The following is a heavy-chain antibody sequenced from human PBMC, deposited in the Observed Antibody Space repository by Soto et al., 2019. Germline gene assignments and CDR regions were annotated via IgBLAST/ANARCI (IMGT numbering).Heavy chain of an antibody. D-gene: IGHD2-8*01. V-gene: IGHV3-74*01. CDR3: AIQDCTNDVCLEAAVTVGGALEY. J-gene: IGHJ4*02. CDR2: ISGDGTTT. Sequence: VQLVESGGGLVQPGEALRLACAASGFSIRKYWMHWVRQAPGKGPVWVSYISGDGTTTDYAGSVKGRFTISRDNAKNTLFLQMDSLRGEDTAIYFCAIQDCTNDVCLEAAVTVGGALEYWGRGAQVTVSS. CDR1: GFSIRKYW.